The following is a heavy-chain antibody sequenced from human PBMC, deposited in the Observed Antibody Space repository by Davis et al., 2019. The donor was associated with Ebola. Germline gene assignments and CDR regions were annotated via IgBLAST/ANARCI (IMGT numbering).Heavy chain of an antibody. CDR3: AGDPGGTFDP. J-gene: IGHJ5*02. CDR1: GGSITRRNYY. D-gene: IGHD6-13*01. V-gene: IGHV4-39*01. Sequence: PSETLSLTCTVSGGSITRRNYYWGWIRRHPGKGLEWIGRFSFGGGTTTYNEFFKSRATMSVDTSKNQLYLRLRSVTAADTAIYYCAGDPGGTFDPWGQGTLVTVSS. CDR2: FSFGGGTT.